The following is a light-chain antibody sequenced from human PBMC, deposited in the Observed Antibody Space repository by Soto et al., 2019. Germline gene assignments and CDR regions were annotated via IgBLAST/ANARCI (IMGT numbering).Light chain of an antibody. CDR3: QHLNNYSVT. J-gene: IGKJ4*01. V-gene: IGKV1-9*01. Sequence: DIQLTQSPSFLSASVGDRVTITCRASQGISNYLVCYQQKPGKAPKPLIYAASTLQSGVPSRFSGSGSGTEFTLTINSLQPEDFATYYCQHLNNYSVTFGGGTKVEIK. CDR2: AAS. CDR1: QGISNY.